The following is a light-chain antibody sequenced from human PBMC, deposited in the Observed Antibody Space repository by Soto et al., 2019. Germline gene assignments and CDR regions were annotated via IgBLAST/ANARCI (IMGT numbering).Light chain of an antibody. J-gene: IGLJ3*02. Sequence: QSALPQPASVSGSPGQSITISCTGTSSDVGGYNYVSWYQQHPGKAPTRMIYEVSNRPSGVSNRFSGSKSGNTASLTISVLQAEDEADYYCSSYTSSSTRVFGGGTMLTVL. CDR1: SSDVGGYNY. CDR3: SSYTSSSTRV. V-gene: IGLV2-14*01. CDR2: EVS.